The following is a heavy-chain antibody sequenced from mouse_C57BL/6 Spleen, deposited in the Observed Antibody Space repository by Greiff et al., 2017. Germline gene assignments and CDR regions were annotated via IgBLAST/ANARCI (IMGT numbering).Heavy chain of an antibody. Sequence: DVMLVESGGGLVKPGGSLKLSCAASGFTFSSYAMSWVRQTPEKRLEWVATISDGGSYTYYPDNVKGRFTISRDNAKNNLYLQMSHLKSEDTAMYYCAREANWDPFYAMDYWGQGTSVTVSS. J-gene: IGHJ4*01. CDR2: ISDGGSYT. V-gene: IGHV5-4*01. CDR1: GFTFSSYA. CDR3: AREANWDPFYAMDY. D-gene: IGHD4-1*01.